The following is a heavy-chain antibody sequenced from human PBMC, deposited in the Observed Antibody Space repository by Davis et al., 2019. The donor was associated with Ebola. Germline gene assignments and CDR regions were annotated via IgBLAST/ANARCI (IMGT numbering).Heavy chain of an antibody. CDR2: ISWNSGSI. D-gene: IGHD6-6*01. CDR3: AKDISAYSSSSGDY. Sequence: PGGSLRLSCAASGFTFDDYAMHWVRQAPGKGLEWVSGISWNSGSIGYADSVKGRFTISRDNAKNSLYLQMNSLRAEDTALYYCAKDISAYSSSSGDYWGQGTLVTVSS. CDR1: GFTFDDYA. J-gene: IGHJ4*02. V-gene: IGHV3-9*01.